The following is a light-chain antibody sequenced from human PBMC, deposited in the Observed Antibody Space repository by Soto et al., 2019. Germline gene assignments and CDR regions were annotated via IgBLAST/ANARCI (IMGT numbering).Light chain of an antibody. CDR3: SSYTSRSTHWV. Sequence: QSVLTQPASASGSPGQSITISCTGTKSDVGGYNYVSWYQHHPGKAPKLMIYEVSNRPSGVSHRFSGSKSGNTASLTISGRQPEDEADYYCSSYTSRSTHWVFGGGTKLTVL. CDR2: EVS. J-gene: IGLJ3*02. V-gene: IGLV2-14*01. CDR1: KSDVGGYNY.